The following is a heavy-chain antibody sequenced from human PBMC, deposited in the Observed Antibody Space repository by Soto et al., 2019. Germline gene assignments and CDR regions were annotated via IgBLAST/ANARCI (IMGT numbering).Heavy chain of an antibody. CDR2: IFYAGNT. CDR3: ARHDRVKDDSSLKWFDP. Sequence: PSETLSLTCTVSGDSISSGSTYWGWIRQPPGKGLEWIGSIFYAGNTYYNPSLKGRVTISVDMSKNQFYLDLSSVTAADTGVYYCARHDRVKDDSSLKWFDPWGQGTLATVSS. V-gene: IGHV4-39*01. D-gene: IGHD3-22*01. CDR1: GDSISSGSTY. J-gene: IGHJ5*02.